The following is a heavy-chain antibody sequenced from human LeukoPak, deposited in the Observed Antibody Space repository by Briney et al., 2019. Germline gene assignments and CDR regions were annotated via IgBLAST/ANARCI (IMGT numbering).Heavy chain of an antibody. J-gene: IGHJ4*02. V-gene: IGHV3-21*01. D-gene: IGHD3-10*01. Sequence: TSGGSLRLSCAASGFAFSNYNMNWVRQAPGKGLEWVSSISSSSGYIYYADSVKGRFTISRDNARNSLYLQMNSLRAEDTAVYYCARDLDIYGSGSPLGYWGQGTLVTVSS. CDR3: ARDLDIYGSGSPLGY. CDR2: ISSSSGYI. CDR1: GFAFSNYN.